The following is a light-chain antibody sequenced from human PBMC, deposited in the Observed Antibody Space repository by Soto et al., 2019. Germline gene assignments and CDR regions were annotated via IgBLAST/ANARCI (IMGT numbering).Light chain of an antibody. CDR2: EVS. J-gene: IGLJ1*01. V-gene: IGLV2-14*01. Sequence: QSALTQPASVYGSPGQSITISCTGTSSDVGGYNYVSWYQQHPGKAPKLMIYEVSNRPSGVSNRFSGSKSGNTASLTISGLQAEDEADYYCSSYTSRSTLYVFGTGTKVTVL. CDR1: SSDVGGYNY. CDR3: SSYTSRSTLYV.